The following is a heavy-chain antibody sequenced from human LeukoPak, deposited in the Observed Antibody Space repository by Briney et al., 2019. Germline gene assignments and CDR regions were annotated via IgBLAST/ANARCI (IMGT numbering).Heavy chain of an antibody. D-gene: IGHD1-26*01. Sequence: SETLSLTCTVSGGSISSYCWSWARQPAGEGLEWIGRIYGSGSTNYNPSLKSRVTVSLDPSKNQFSLKLSSVTAADTAVYYCARGVELRNYYYYMDVWGKGTTVTVSS. V-gene: IGHV4-4*07. J-gene: IGHJ6*03. CDR3: ARGVELRNYYYYMDV. CDR2: IYGSGST. CDR1: GGSISSYC.